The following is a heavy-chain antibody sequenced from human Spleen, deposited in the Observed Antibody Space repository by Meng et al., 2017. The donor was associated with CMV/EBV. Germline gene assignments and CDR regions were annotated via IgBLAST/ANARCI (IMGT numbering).Heavy chain of an antibody. CDR3: ARGDVDYSTPPRGMDV. Sequence: GESLKISCAASGFTFSAYAMNWVRQAPGKGLEWVSSISTTSAYIYYADSLKGRFTISRDNSKNTLFLQMDSLRAEDSAVYYCARGDVDYSTPPRGMDVWGQGTTVTVSS. V-gene: IGHV3-21*01. CDR1: GFTFSAYA. D-gene: IGHD2-15*01. CDR2: ISTTSAYI. J-gene: IGHJ6*02.